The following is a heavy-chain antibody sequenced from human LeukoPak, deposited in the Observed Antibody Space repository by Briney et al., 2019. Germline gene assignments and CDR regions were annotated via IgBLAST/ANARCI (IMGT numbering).Heavy chain of an antibody. D-gene: IGHD6-13*01. J-gene: IGHJ4*02. CDR3: ARLGSSWNNFDY. CDR2: ISSSGSGI. CDR1: GFTFRSYE. Sequence: GGSLRLSCGASGFTFRSYEMNWVRQAPGKGLEWVSYISSSGSGIDYADSVKGRFTISRDNAKNSLYLQMNSLKAEDTGVYYCARLGSSWNNFDYWGQGTLVTVSS. V-gene: IGHV3-48*03.